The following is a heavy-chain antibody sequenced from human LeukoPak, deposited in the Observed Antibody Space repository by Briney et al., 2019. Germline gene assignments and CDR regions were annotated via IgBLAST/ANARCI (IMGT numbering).Heavy chain of an antibody. Sequence: GESLKISCKGSGYSFTSYWTGWVRQMPGKGLEWMGIIYPGDSDTRYSPSFQGQVTISADKSTSTAYLQWSSLKASDTAMYYCARHSYYGSGSYYNVDYWDQGTLVTVSS. CDR3: ARHSYYGSGSYYNVDY. J-gene: IGHJ4*02. CDR2: IYPGDSDT. CDR1: GYSFTSYW. D-gene: IGHD3-10*01. V-gene: IGHV5-51*01.